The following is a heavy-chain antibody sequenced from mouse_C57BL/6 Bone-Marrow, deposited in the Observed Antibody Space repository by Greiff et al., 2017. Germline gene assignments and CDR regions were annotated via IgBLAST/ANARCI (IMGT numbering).Heavy chain of an antibody. Sequence: EVQLQESGAELVRPGASVKLSCTASGFNIKDDYMHWVKQRPEQGLEWIGWIDPENGDTEYASNFQGKATITADTSSNTAYLQLSSLTSEDTAVYYCTKEDYESAMDYWGQGTSVTVSS. CDR2: IDPENGDT. CDR3: TKEDYESAMDY. D-gene: IGHD2-4*01. J-gene: IGHJ4*01. V-gene: IGHV14-4*01. CDR1: GFNIKDDY.